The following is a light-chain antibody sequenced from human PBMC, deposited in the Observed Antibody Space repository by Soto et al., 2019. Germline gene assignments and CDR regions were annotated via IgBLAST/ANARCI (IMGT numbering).Light chain of an antibody. CDR3: QQRSNWPPKIT. V-gene: IGKV3-11*01. J-gene: IGKJ5*01. Sequence: VMTQTPLSLSVAPGQPASISCKSSQSLLHITGETFLFWYLQKPGQAPRLLIYDASNRATGIPARFSGSGSGTDFTLTISSLEPEDFAVYYCQQRSNWPPKITFGQGTRLEIK. CDR2: DAS. CDR1: QSLLHITGET.